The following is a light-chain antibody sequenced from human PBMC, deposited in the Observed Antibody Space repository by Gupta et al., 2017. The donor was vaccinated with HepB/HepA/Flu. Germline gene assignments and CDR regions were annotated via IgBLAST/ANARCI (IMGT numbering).Light chain of an antibody. CDR3: QQYYSSPQT. Sequence: DIVMTHSPYSLAVCLCERATINRRSSQTVLSSSDSNNYLAWYQQKPGQPPKLLIYWASTRESGVPDRFSSSGSGTDFTLTISRLQAEDVAVYYCQQYYSSPQTFGPGTKVNIK. J-gene: IGKJ3*01. CDR1: QTVLSSSDSNNY. V-gene: IGKV4-1*01. CDR2: WAS.